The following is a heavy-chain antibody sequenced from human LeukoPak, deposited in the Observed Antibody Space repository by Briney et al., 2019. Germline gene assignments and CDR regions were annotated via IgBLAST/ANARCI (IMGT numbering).Heavy chain of an antibody. Sequence: ASVKVSCKASGGTFSSYAISWVRQAPGQGLEWMGRIIPILGIANYAQKFQGRVTITADKSTSTAYMELSSLRSEDTAVYYCAIIPDRTTVTTTVYGDAFDIWGQGTMVTVSS. CDR1: GGTFSSYA. CDR2: IIPILGIA. CDR3: AIIPDRTTVTTTVYGDAFDI. J-gene: IGHJ3*02. D-gene: IGHD4-17*01. V-gene: IGHV1-69*04.